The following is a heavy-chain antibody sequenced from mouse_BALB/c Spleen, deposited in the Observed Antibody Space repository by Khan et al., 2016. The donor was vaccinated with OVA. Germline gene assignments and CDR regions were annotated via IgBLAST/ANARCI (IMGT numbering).Heavy chain of an antibody. V-gene: IGHV1-5*01. Sequence: VQLQQSGTVLARPGASVGMSCKASGYIFTSYWIHWIKQRPGQGLEWLGAIYPGNSDTNYNQKFKGKAKLTAVTSTSTAYMELSSLTNADSAVDYGTRWGYWFAYWGQGTLVTVSA. CDR2: IYPGNSDT. D-gene: IGHD3-1*01. CDR1: GYIFTSYW. J-gene: IGHJ3*01. CDR3: TRWGYWFAY.